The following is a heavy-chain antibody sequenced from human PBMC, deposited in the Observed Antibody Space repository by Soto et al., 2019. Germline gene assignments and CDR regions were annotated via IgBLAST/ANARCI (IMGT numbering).Heavy chain of an antibody. CDR2: IYHSGST. CDR3: ARGERQQQRDY. D-gene: IGHD6-13*01. CDR1: GDSISSSKW. J-gene: IGHJ4*02. Sequence: QVQLQESGPGLVKPSGTLSLTCAVSGDSISSSKWWSWVRQPPGKGLEWIGEIYHSGSTNYNPSLTXRIXXSXYKSKNQFSLKLTSVTDADTAVYYCARGERQQQRDYWGQGTLVTVSS. V-gene: IGHV4-4*02.